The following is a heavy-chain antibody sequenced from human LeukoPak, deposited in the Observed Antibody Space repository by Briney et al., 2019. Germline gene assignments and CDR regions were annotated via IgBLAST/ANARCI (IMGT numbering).Heavy chain of an antibody. D-gene: IGHD3-10*01. J-gene: IGHJ4*02. CDR3: ARGYSGSGRTY. CDR1: GFTFSSYW. CDR2: IDNDGSST. Sequence: GGSLRLSCAASGFTFSSYWMYWVRQAPVKGLVWVSRIDNDGSSTRYADSVKGRFTISRDNAKNTLYLQMNSLRPEDTAVYYCARGYSGSGRTYWGQGTLVTVSS. V-gene: IGHV3-74*01.